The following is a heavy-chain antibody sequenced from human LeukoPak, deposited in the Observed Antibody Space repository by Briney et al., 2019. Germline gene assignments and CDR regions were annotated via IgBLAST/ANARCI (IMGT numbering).Heavy chain of an antibody. J-gene: IGHJ3*02. V-gene: IGHV3-48*01. CDR2: ISGRSTTI. Sequence: GGSLRLSCEASGFTFSSYSMNWVRQAPGKGLEWVSFISGRSTTIYYADSVKGRFTISRDNARNSLSLQMNSLRTEDTAVYYCARTINFDFWSGYYGAFDIWGQGTMVTASS. D-gene: IGHD3-3*01. CDR3: ARTINFDFWSGYYGAFDI. CDR1: GFTFSSYS.